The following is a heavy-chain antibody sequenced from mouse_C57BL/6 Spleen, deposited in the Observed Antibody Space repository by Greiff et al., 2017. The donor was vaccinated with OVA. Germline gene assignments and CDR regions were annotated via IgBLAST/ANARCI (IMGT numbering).Heavy chain of an antibody. J-gene: IGHJ4*01. CDR2: IDPSDSYT. Sequence: QVQLQQPGAELVMPGASVKLSCKASGYTFTSYWMHWVKQRPGQGLEWIGEIDPSDSYTNYNQKFKGKSTLTVDKSSSTAYMQLSSLTSEDSAVYYCARQGVLRFLYAMDYWGQGTSVTVSS. D-gene: IGHD1-1*01. V-gene: IGHV1-69*01. CDR3: ARQGVLRFLYAMDY. CDR1: GYTFTSYW.